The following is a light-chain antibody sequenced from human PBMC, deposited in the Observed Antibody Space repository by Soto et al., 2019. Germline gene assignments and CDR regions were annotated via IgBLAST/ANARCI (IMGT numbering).Light chain of an antibody. J-gene: IGKJ2*01. CDR3: QQYGTYPYT. Sequence: DIQMTQSPSTLSASVGDRVTIACRASQTISPYLAWYHPRPGKAPNLLIYRSSNLHTGVPSRFSGSGSGTEFTLTISSLQPEDFAAYFCQQYGTYPYTFGQGTKLEIK. CDR2: RSS. V-gene: IGKV1-5*03. CDR1: QTISPY.